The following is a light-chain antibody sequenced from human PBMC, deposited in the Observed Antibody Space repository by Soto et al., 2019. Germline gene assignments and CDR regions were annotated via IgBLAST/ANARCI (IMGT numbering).Light chain of an antibody. V-gene: IGKV3-15*01. J-gene: IGKJ2*01. Sequence: EIVMTQSPAALSVSLGERVSLTCRASQGVSGYLAWYQQKPGQAPRLLISDASTRATDIPDRFSGSGSGTDFTLTISSLQSSDLAVYYCLQYSTWPPLYTFGQGTKLEIK. CDR3: LQYSTWPPLYT. CDR1: QGVSGY. CDR2: DAS.